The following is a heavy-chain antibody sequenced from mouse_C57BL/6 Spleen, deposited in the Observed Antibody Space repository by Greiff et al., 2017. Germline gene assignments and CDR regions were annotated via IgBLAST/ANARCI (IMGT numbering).Heavy chain of an antibody. V-gene: IGHV1-64*01. CDR3: ARDGTGGSFDH. CDR2: IHPNSGST. J-gene: IGHJ2*01. D-gene: IGHD3-3*01. Sequence: QVQLKQPGAELVKPGASVKLSCKASGYTFTSYWMHWVKQRPGQGLEWIGMIHPNSGSTNYNEKFKSKATLTVDKSSSTAYMQLSSLTSEDSAVYYCARDGTGGSFDHWGQGTTLTVSS. CDR1: GYTFTSYW.